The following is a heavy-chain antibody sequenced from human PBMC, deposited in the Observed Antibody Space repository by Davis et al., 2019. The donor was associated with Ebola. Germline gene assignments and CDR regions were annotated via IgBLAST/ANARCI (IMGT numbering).Heavy chain of an antibody. CDR3: ARQGGGSGRLTSFDY. J-gene: IGHJ4*02. CDR2: IYPSDSDT. D-gene: IGHD1-26*01. CDR1: GYTFTNYW. Sequence: GESLKISCKVSGYTFTNYWIGWVRQKPGKGLEWMGIIYPSDSDTKYSPSFQGQVTISADKSITTAYLQWRSLKASDTAMYYCARQGGGSGRLTSFDYWGLGTLVTVSS. V-gene: IGHV5-51*01.